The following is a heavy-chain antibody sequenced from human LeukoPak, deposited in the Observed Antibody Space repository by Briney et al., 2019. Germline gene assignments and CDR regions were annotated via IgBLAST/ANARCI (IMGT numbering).Heavy chain of an antibody. V-gene: IGHV4-38-2*02. CDR2: IYHSGST. J-gene: IGHJ5*02. CDR1: GYSISSGYY. CDR3: ASLDGYRFDP. D-gene: IGHD5-24*01. Sequence: SETLSLTCTVSGYSISSGYYWGWIRQPPGRGLEWIGSIYHSGSTYYNPSLKSRVTISVDTSKNQFSLKLSSVTAADTAVYYCASLDGYRFDPWGQGTLVTVSS.